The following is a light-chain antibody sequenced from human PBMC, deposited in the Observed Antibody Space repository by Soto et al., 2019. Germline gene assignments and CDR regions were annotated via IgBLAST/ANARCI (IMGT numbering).Light chain of an antibody. Sequence: EIVLTQSQGTLSFAPGYRSDIYFISSQSISSSYLAWYKQEPGQANRIIIYGAYSRATGIKDRFSGSGSGTDFTLTIKRMEPEDFAVYYCKKYDSSHRKCGHGHKV. CDR1: QSISSSY. CDR3: KKYDSSHRK. J-gene: IGKJ1*01. CDR2: GAY. V-gene: IGKV3-20*01.